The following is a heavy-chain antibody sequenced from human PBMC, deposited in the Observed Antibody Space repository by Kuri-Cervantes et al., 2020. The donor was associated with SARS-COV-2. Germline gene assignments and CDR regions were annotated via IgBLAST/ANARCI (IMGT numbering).Heavy chain of an antibody. CDR3: ARDSITMVQGVTSDAFDI. Sequence: GGSLTLACAASGFIFSNYYMSWISRAPGKGLEWVSYISSSGSTIYYEASVKGRFTIPRDNAKNSLYLQMNSLRAEDTAVYYCARDSITMVQGVTSDAFDIWGQGTMVTVSS. D-gene: IGHD3-10*01. J-gene: IGHJ3*02. V-gene: IGHV3-11*01. CDR1: GFIFSNYY. CDR2: ISSSGSTI.